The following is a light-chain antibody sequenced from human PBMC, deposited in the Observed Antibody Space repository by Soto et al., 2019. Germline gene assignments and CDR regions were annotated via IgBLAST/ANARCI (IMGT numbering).Light chain of an antibody. V-gene: IGLV1-51*01. CDR1: SSNIGHNY. J-gene: IGLJ2*01. CDR2: DNN. Sequence: QSVLTQPPSVSAAPGQKVTISCSGSSSNIGHNYVSWYQQLPGTAPKLLIYDNNKRPSRIPDRFSGSKSGTSATLGITGLQTGDEADYYCGTWDSSLSAVVFGGGTKLTVL. CDR3: GTWDSSLSAVV.